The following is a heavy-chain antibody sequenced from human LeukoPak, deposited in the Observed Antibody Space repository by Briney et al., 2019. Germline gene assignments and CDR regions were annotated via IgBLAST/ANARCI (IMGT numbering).Heavy chain of an antibody. CDR1: GGSISSSSYY. V-gene: IGHV4-39*07. CDR2: IYYSGST. CDR3: ARELRYYYGSGKNY. J-gene: IGHJ4*02. Sequence: SETLSLTCTVSGGSISSSSYYWGWIRQPPGKGLEWIGSIYYSGSTYYNPSLKSRVTISVDTSKNQFSLKLSSVTAADTAVYYSARELRYYYGSGKNYWGQGTLVTVSS. D-gene: IGHD3-10*01.